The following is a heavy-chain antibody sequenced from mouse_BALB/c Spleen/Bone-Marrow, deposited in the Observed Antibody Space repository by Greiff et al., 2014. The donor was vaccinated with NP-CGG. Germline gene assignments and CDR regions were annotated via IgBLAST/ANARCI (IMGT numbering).Heavy chain of an antibody. J-gene: IGHJ2*01. CDR3: ARYGNYGDYFDY. V-gene: IGHV1-7*01. D-gene: IGHD2-1*01. Sequence: QVQLKESGAELAKPGASVKMSCKASGYTFTSYWMHWVKQRPGQGLEWIGCINPSTGYTEYNQKFKDKATLTADKSSSTAYMQLSSLTSEDSAVYYCARYGNYGDYFDYWGQGTTLTVSS. CDR2: INPSTGYT. CDR1: GYTFTSYW.